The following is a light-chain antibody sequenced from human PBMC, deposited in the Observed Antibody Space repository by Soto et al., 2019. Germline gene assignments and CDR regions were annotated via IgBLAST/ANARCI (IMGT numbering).Light chain of an antibody. CDR2: AAS. CDR1: QDISNY. Sequence: DIRLTQSLASMSVSVGDRVTXTCRXSQDISNYLAWYQQKPVKVPNLLIYAASSLRSVVPSRFTASGFGTDFTITISSMKPENVATYCCQHYGRARGPWTFGQGTKVDI. CDR3: QHYGRARGPWT. J-gene: IGKJ1*01. V-gene: IGKV1-27*01.